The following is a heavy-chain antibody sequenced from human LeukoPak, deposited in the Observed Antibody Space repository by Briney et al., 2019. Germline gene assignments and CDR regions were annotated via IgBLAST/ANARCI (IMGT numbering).Heavy chain of an antibody. D-gene: IGHD3-10*01. Sequence: ASVKVSCKASGYTFTSYDINWVRQATGQGLEWMGWMNPNSGNTGYLQKFQGRVTMTRNTSINTAYMELSSLRSEDTAVYYCARGKLLWFGELTPKPRRDNWFDPWGQGTLVTVSS. CDR1: GYTFTSYD. V-gene: IGHV1-8*01. CDR2: MNPNSGNT. J-gene: IGHJ5*02. CDR3: ARGKLLWFGELTPKPRRDNWFDP.